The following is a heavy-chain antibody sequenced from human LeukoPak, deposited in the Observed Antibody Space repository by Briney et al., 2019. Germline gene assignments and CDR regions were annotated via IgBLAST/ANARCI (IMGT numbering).Heavy chain of an antibody. Sequence: PSETLSLTCTVFSRSKFRFYWMWLRQAPGKGLESIGYIYYRGNTNYNPSLKSRVTISVDTSRTQFSLNRSSVTAADTAVYYCAIGGPNSSGYCADGFDIWGQGTMVTVSS. CDR2: IYYRGNT. CDR3: AIGGPNSSGYCADGFDI. CDR1: SRSKFRFY. J-gene: IGHJ3*02. V-gene: IGHV4-59*01. D-gene: IGHD3-22*01.